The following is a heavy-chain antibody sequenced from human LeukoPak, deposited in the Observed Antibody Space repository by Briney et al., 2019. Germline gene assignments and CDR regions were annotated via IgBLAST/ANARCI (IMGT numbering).Heavy chain of an antibody. CDR3: ARHPRGLGYMDV. J-gene: IGHJ6*03. CDR2: ISGSSSYI. CDR1: GFTFSSYS. D-gene: IGHD3-10*01. Sequence: PGGSLRLSCAASGFTFSSYSMNWVRQAPGKGLEWVSFISGSSSYIYYADSVKGRFTISRANAKNSLYLQMNSLRAEDTALYYCARHPRGLGYMDVWGKGTTVTVSS. V-gene: IGHV3-21*04.